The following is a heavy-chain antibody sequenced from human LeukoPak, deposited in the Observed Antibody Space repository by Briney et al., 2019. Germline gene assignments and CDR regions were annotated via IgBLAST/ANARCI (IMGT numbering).Heavy chain of an antibody. CDR1: GFTVGDAW. J-gene: IGHJ6*03. Sequence: GGSLRLSCAASGFTVGDAWMSWVRQAPGEGLEWVGRNEGTTDYAAPVTGRFTISRDNAKNSPYLQMNSLRAEDTAVYYCARVPTAAFYYYYYMDVWGKGTTVTVSS. D-gene: IGHD2-2*01. CDR2: NEGTT. V-gene: IGHV3-15*04. CDR3: ARVPTAAFYYYYYMDV.